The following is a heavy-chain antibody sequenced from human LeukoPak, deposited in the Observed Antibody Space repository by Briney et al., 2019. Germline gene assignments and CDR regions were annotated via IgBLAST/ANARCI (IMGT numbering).Heavy chain of an antibody. Sequence: GGSLRLSCAASGFTFSSYEMNWVRQAPGKGLEWVSYISSSGSTIYYADSVKGRFTISRDNAKNSLYLQMNSLRAEDTAVYYCTNEYSSSSADYWGQGTLVTVSS. CDR2: ISSSGSTI. V-gene: IGHV3-48*03. D-gene: IGHD6-6*01. CDR3: TNEYSSSSADY. J-gene: IGHJ4*02. CDR1: GFTFSSYE.